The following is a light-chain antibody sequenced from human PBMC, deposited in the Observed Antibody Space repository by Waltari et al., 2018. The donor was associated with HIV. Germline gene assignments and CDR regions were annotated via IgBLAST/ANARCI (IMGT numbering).Light chain of an antibody. Sequence: EIVMTQSPATLSVSPGGSATLSCRASQSVSSNLAWYQQKPGQAPSLLIFGASTRATGIPARFSGSGSGTEFTLTISSLRSEDFAIYYCQQYNNWPPITFGQGTRLEIK. J-gene: IGKJ5*01. CDR2: GAS. V-gene: IGKV3-15*01. CDR3: QQYNNWPPIT. CDR1: QSVSSN.